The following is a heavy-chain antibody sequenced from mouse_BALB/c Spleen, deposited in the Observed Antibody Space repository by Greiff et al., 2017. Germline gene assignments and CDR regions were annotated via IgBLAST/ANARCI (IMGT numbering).Heavy chain of an antibody. V-gene: IGHV5-6-3*01. D-gene: IGHD1-1*01. CDR1: GFTFSSYG. CDR2: INSNGGST. J-gene: IGHJ4*01. Sequence: EVHLVESGGGLVQPGGSLKLSCAASGFTFSSYGMSWVRQTPDKRLELVATINSNGGSTYYPDSVKGRFTISRDNAKNTLYLQMSSLKSEDTAMYYCARDYYGSSLYAMDYWGQGTSVTVSS. CDR3: ARDYYGSSLYAMDY.